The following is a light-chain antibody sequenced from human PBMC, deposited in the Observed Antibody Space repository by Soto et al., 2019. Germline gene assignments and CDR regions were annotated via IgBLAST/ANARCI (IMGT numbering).Light chain of an antibody. CDR3: QQYNKWPPLT. Sequence: EIVLTQSPATLSLSPGDRATLSCRASQSVANYLAWYQQKPGQVPRLLIYDASNRATGIPTRFSGSGSGTEFTLTISSLQTEDFAVYYCQQYNKWPPLTFGGGTKVDIK. CDR2: DAS. CDR1: QSVANY. V-gene: IGKV3-11*01. J-gene: IGKJ4*01.